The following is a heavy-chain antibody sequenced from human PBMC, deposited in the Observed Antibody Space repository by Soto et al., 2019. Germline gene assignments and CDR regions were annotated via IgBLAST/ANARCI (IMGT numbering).Heavy chain of an antibody. D-gene: IGHD3-10*01. V-gene: IGHV3-23*01. Sequence: GGSLRLSCATSGFTFSSYAMSWVRQAPGKGLEWVSAISGSGGSTYYADSVKGRFTISRDNSKNTLYLQMNSLRAEDTAVYYCAKDRPPLLITMVRARFEFDYWGQGTLVTVSS. CDR3: AKDRPPLLITMVRARFEFDY. J-gene: IGHJ4*02. CDR1: GFTFSSYA. CDR2: ISGSGGST.